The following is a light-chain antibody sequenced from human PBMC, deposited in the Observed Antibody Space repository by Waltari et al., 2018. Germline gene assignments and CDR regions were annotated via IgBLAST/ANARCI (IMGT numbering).Light chain of an antibody. CDR1: SSNIGRKT. CDR3: AAWDDSLNGVV. CDR2: TNS. V-gene: IGLV1-44*01. Sequence: QSVLTQPPSASATPGQRFTIACSGSSSNIGRKTVNWYQKLPGTPPQLLIHTNSQRPSRVSDRFSGSKSGTSASLAISGLQSEDEADYYCAAWDDSLNGVVFGGGTRLTVL. J-gene: IGLJ2*01.